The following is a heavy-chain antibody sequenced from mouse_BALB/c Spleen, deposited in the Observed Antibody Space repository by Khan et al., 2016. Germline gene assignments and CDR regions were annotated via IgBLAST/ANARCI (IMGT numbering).Heavy chain of an antibody. Sequence: QVQLKESGPGLVAPSQSLSITCTVSGFTFTSYGVHWVRQPPGKGLEWLVVIWSDGSTTYNSAIKSRLIISKDDAKSKVFLKMNRLQTDDTAMYYCARRDDGGGAMDYWGQGTSVTVSS. CDR3: ARRDDGGGAMDY. J-gene: IGHJ4*01. CDR2: IWSDGST. V-gene: IGHV2-6*02. D-gene: IGHD2-3*01. CDR1: GFTFTSYG.